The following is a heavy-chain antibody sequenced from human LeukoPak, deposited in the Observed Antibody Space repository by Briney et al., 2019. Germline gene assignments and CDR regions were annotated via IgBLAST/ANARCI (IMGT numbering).Heavy chain of an antibody. CDR3: AREVGGSYYLGGFDY. Sequence: GGSLRLSCAASGFTFSSYWMSWVRQAPGKGLEWVANIKQDGSDEKYVDSVKGRFTISRDNAKNLVYLQMNSLRVEDTAVYYCAREVGGSYYLGGFDYWGQGTLVTVSS. V-gene: IGHV3-7*01. CDR2: IKQDGSDE. J-gene: IGHJ4*02. CDR1: GFTFSSYW. D-gene: IGHD1-26*01.